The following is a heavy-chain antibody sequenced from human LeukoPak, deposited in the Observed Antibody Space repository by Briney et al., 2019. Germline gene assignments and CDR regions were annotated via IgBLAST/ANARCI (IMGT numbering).Heavy chain of an antibody. D-gene: IGHD2-2*01. Sequence: GGSLRLSCAAPGFTVSSNYMSWVRQAPGKGLEWVSVIYSGGSTYYADSVKGRFTISRDNSKNTLYLQMNSLRAEDTAVYYCARGTLVVPAAKRGSKNYYFDYWGQGTLVTVSS. CDR3: ARGTLVVPAAKRGSKNYYFDY. CDR1: GFTVSSNY. J-gene: IGHJ4*02. V-gene: IGHV3-53*01. CDR2: IYSGGST.